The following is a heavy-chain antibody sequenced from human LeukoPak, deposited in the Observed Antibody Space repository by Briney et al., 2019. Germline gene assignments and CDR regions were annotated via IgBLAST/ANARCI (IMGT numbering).Heavy chain of an antibody. J-gene: IGHJ4*02. Sequence: GESLRLSCAASGFTFSSYAMHWVRQAPGKGLEWVAVISYDGSNKYYADSVKGRFTISRDNSKNTLYLQMNSLRAEDTAVYYCARDLSYYDSSGYFDYWGQGTLVTVSS. CDR3: ARDLSYYDSSGYFDY. D-gene: IGHD3-22*01. CDR1: GFTFSSYA. V-gene: IGHV3-30-3*01. CDR2: ISYDGSNK.